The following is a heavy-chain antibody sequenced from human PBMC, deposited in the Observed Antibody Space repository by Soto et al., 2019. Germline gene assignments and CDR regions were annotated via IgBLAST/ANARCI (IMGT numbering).Heavy chain of an antibody. J-gene: IGHJ4*02. Sequence: QVQLVQSGAEVKKPGASVKVSCKASGYTFTSYAMHWVRQAPGQRLEWMGWINAGNGNTKYSQKFQGRVTITRDTSASTAYMELCRLRSEDTAVYYCARSIVVVTAADYWGQGTLVTVSS. CDR2: INAGNGNT. CDR1: GYTFTSYA. D-gene: IGHD2-21*02. CDR3: ARSIVVVTAADY. V-gene: IGHV1-3*01.